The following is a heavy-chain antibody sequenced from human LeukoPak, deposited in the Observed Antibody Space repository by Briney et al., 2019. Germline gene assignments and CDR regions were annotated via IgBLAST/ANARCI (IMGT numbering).Heavy chain of an antibody. D-gene: IGHD5-24*01. CDR3: ARELEMATIYSYFDY. Sequence: SQTLSLTCAISGDSVSSNSTAWNWIRQSPSRGLEWLGRTYYRSKWSNDYAVSVKSRITINPDTSKNQFSLQLNSVTPEDTAVYYCARELEMATIYSYFDYWGQGTLVTVSS. CDR2: TYYRSKWSN. V-gene: IGHV6-1*01. CDR1: GDSVSSNSTA. J-gene: IGHJ4*02.